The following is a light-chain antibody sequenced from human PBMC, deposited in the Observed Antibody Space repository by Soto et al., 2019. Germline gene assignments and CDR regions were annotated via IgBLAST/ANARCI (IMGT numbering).Light chain of an antibody. CDR3: HHYNSLPPGT. V-gene: IGKV3-15*01. Sequence: EIVLTQSPAILSVSPGERATLSCRASQSISRSLAWYQQKPGQAPWVLISDASTRATGIPARFSGSGYGTEFTLTISSLQFVFFALYYRHHYNSLPPGTFGHVTKVEIK. J-gene: IGKJ1*01. CDR2: DAS. CDR1: QSISRS.